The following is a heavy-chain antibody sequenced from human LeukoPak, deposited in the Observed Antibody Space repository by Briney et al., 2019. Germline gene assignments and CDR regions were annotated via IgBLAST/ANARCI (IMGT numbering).Heavy chain of an antibody. Sequence: PSETLSLTCTVSGGSISSGGYYWSWIRQHPGKGLEWIRYIYYSGSTYYNPSLKSRVTISVDTSKNQFSLKLSSVTAADTAVYYCATQPEVGRHNAFDIWGQGTMVTVSS. J-gene: IGHJ3*02. CDR3: ATQPEVGRHNAFDI. CDR2: IYYSGST. V-gene: IGHV4-31*03. CDR1: GGSISSGGYY. D-gene: IGHD3/OR15-3a*01.